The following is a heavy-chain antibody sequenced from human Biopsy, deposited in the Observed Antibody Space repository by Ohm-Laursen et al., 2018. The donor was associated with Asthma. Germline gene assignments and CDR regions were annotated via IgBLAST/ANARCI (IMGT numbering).Heavy chain of an antibody. CDR2: IYSGGTS. CDR3: ARGDSSGWSHYYFDY. Sequence: SLRLSCAASVFTVSRDHMFWVRQAPGKGLEWVSVIYSGGTSHTADSVRGRFTISRDFSKNTRHLQMHSLRVEDTAVYYCARGDSSGWSHYYFDYWGQGTLVTVSS. CDR1: VFTVSRDH. D-gene: IGHD6-19*01. V-gene: IGHV3-53*01. J-gene: IGHJ4*02.